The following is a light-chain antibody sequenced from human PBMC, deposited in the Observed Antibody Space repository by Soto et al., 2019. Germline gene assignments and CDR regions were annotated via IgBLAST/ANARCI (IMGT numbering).Light chain of an antibody. J-gene: IGLJ1*01. Sequence: SVLTQPPSSASTPEQRVTLSCSGSSPNIGTFYVYWYQHLPGTAPRLLIYLDTQRPSGVPDRFSGSKSGTSASLAISGLRSEDEGNYYCAAWDHSLNASVFGTGSKGTGL. CDR1: SPNIGTFY. CDR3: AAWDHSLNASV. CDR2: LDT. V-gene: IGLV1-47*02.